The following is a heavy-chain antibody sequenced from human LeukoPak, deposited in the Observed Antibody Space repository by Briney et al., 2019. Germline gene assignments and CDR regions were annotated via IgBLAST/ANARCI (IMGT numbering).Heavy chain of an antibody. V-gene: IGHV4-39*07. CDR3: ARVDPLYYFDY. D-gene: IGHD3/OR15-3a*01. CDR2: IYYSGST. Sequence: LETLSLTCTVSGGSISSSSYYWGWIRQPPGKGLEWIGSIYYSGSTYYNPSLKSRVTISVDTSKNQFSLKLSSVTAADTAVYYCARVDPLYYFDYWGQGTLVTVSS. CDR1: GGSISSSSYY. J-gene: IGHJ4*02.